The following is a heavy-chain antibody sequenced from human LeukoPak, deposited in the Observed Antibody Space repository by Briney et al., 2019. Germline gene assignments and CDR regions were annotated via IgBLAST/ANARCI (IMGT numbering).Heavy chain of an antibody. CDR2: ISGSGGST. Sequence: PGGSLRLSCAASGFTFSSYAMSWVRQAPGKGLEWVSAISGSGGSTYYADSVKGRFTISRDNSKNTLYLQMNSLRAEDTAVYYCARSKGKLDAFDIWGQGTMVTVSS. CDR1: GFTFSSYA. V-gene: IGHV3-23*01. CDR3: ARSKGKLDAFDI. J-gene: IGHJ3*02.